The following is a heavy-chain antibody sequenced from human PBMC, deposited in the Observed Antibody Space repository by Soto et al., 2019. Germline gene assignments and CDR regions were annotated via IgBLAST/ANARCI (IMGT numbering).Heavy chain of an antibody. J-gene: IGHJ4*02. V-gene: IGHV3-30-3*01. CDR2: ISYDGSNK. Sequence: GGSLRLSCAASGFTFSSYAMHWVRQAPGKGLEWVAVISYDGSNKYYADSVKGRFTISRDNSKNTLYLQMNSLRAEDTAVYYCATGIVVVPLDYWGQGTLVTVSS. D-gene: IGHD3-22*01. CDR3: ATGIVVVPLDY. CDR1: GFTFSSYA.